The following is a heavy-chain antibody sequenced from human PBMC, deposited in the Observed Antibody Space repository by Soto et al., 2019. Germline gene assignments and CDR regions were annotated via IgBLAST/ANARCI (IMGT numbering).Heavy chain of an antibody. Sequence: AASVKVSCKASGYTFTSYDINWVRQATGQGLEWMGWMNPNSGNTGYAQKFQGRVTMTRNTSISTAYMELSSLRSEDTAVYYCARASRSGGGYYYYYGMDVWGQGTTVTVSS. CDR2: MNPNSGNT. D-gene: IGHD6-13*01. CDR1: GYTFTSYD. J-gene: IGHJ6*02. V-gene: IGHV1-8*01. CDR3: ARASRSGGGYYYYYGMDV.